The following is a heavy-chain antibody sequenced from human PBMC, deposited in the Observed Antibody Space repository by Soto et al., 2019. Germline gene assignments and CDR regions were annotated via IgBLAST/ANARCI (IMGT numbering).Heavy chain of an antibody. V-gene: IGHV3-64D*06. J-gene: IGHJ6*02. D-gene: IGHD3-3*01. CDR3: AKRRNVLRFLEWSSGMEV. CDR1: GFNFNNFA. Sequence: PGGSLRLSCAGSGFNFNNFAMHWVRQAPGTGLEYVSSISDTGGSTFHADSVKGRFIISRDNSKGTLFLQMSSLRVEDTAVYFCAKRRNVLRFLEWSSGMEVWGHGTTVTVSS. CDR2: ISDTGGST.